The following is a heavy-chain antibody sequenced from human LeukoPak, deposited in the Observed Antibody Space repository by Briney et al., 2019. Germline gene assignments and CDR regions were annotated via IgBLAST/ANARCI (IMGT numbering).Heavy chain of an antibody. Sequence: PGGSLRLSCAASGFTFSYAWMSWVRQPPGKGLEWVGRIKGKSDGETTDYAAPVKGRFTISRDDSKKTLYLQMNSLKTEDTALYYCIVVGSCTSTSCWGQGTLVTVSS. V-gene: IGHV3-15*01. D-gene: IGHD2-2*01. J-gene: IGHJ4*02. CDR1: GFTFSYAW. CDR3: IVVGSCTSTSC. CDR2: IKGKSDGETT.